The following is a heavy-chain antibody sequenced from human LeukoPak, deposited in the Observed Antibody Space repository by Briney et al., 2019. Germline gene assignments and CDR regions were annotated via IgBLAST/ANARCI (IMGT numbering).Heavy chain of an antibody. CDR2: ISSSGSTI. D-gene: IGHD5-12*01. Sequence: PGGSLRLSCAASGFTFSSYWMSWVRQAPGKGLEWVSYISSSGSTIYYADSVKGRFTISRDNAKNSLYLQMNSLRAEDTAVYYCARVAWLRLYYFDYWGQGTLVTVSS. CDR1: GFTFSSYW. V-gene: IGHV3-48*04. CDR3: ARVAWLRLYYFDY. J-gene: IGHJ4*02.